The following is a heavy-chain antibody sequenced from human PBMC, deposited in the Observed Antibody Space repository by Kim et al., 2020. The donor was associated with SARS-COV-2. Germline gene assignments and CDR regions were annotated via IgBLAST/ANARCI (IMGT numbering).Heavy chain of an antibody. D-gene: IGHD3-22*01. CDR2: ISRESGSL. CDR1: GFTFDDYA. V-gene: IGHV3-9*01. J-gene: IGHJ3*02. CDR3: VCYDNSEAAFNI. Sequence: GGSLRLSCAASGFTFDDYAMHWVRQAPGKGLEWVAGISRESGSLGYADSVNGRFTISRDNTKNSLYLQMSSLRAEDTGLYYCVCYDNSEAAFNIWGQGTKVTVSS.